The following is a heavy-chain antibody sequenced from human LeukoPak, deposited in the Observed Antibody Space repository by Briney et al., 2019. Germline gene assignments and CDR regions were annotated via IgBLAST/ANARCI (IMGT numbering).Heavy chain of an antibody. J-gene: IGHJ4*02. V-gene: IGHV4-34*01. D-gene: IGHD3-10*01. CDR2: INHSGST. Sequence: PSETLSLTCAVYGGSFSGYYWSWIRQPPGKGLEWIGEINHSGSTNYNPSLKSRRTISVDTSRNQFSLKLSSVTAADTAVYYCARGGTPVLLWFGEFSKTDFDYWGQGTLVTVSS. CDR3: ARGGTPVLLWFGEFSKTDFDY. CDR1: GGSFSGYY.